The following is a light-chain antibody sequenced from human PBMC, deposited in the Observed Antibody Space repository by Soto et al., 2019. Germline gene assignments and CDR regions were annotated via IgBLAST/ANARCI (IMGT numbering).Light chain of an antibody. V-gene: IGKV3-11*02. CDR1: QSVGSY. J-gene: IGKJ4*01. CDR3: QQRSTWSPRS. Sequence: EIVVTQSPATLSLSPGERATLSCRTSQSVGSYLAWYQKKPGKAPRLLIYDASNRATGIPARFSGSGSGRDFTLTISSLEPEDFAVYYCQQRSTWSPRSFGGGTQVEIK. CDR2: DAS.